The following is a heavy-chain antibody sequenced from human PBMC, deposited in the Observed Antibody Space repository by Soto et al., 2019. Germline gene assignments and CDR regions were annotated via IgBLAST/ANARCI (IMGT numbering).Heavy chain of an antibody. V-gene: IGHV1-69*13. D-gene: IGHD3-10*01. Sequence: SVKVSCKASGGTFSSYAISWVRQAPGQGLEWMGGIIPIFGTANYAQKFQGRVTITADESTSTAYTELSSLRSEDTAVYYCARGRGDPSLHYYYGMDVWGQGTTVTVSS. CDR1: GGTFSSYA. J-gene: IGHJ6*02. CDR2: IIPIFGTA. CDR3: ARGRGDPSLHYYYGMDV.